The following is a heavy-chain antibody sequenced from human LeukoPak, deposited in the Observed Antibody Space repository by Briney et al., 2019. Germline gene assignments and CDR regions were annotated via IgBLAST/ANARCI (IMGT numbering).Heavy chain of an antibody. Sequence: GASVKVSCKASGYTFTGYYMHWVRQAPGQGLEWMGWINPNSGGTNYAQKFQGRVTMTRDTSISTAYMELSRLRSDDTAVYHCARKSYYYDSSGFDYWGQGTLVTVSS. CDR1: GYTFTGYY. V-gene: IGHV1-2*02. CDR2: INPNSGGT. D-gene: IGHD3-22*01. J-gene: IGHJ4*02. CDR3: ARKSYYYDSSGFDY.